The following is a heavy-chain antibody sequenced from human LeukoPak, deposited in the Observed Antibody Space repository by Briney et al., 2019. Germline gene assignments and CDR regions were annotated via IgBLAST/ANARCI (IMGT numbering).Heavy chain of an antibody. CDR3: ARAHWDCSSTNCYKRHYLPLDF. J-gene: IGHJ4*02. CDR2: VNPSGGST. CDR1: GYTFTSYY. Sequence: ASVKVSCKASGYTFTSYYMHWVRQAPGQGLEWMGIVNPSGGSTSYAQKFQGRVTMTRDTSTSTVYMELSSLRSEDTAVYYCARAHWDCSSTNCYKRHYLPLDFWGQGTLVTVSS. D-gene: IGHD2-2*02. V-gene: IGHV1-46*01.